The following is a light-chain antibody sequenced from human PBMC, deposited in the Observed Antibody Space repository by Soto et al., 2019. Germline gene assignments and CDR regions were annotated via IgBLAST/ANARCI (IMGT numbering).Light chain of an antibody. J-gene: IGLJ1*01. CDR3: SSYTSSSTLV. CDR1: SSDVGGYNY. CDR2: EVS. Sequence: QSFLSQPASVSGSPGHSITISCTGTSSDVGGYNYVSWYQQHPGKAPKLMIYEVSNRPSGVSNRFSGSKSGNTASLTISGLQAEDEADYYCSSYTSSSTLVFGTGTRSPS. V-gene: IGLV2-14*01.